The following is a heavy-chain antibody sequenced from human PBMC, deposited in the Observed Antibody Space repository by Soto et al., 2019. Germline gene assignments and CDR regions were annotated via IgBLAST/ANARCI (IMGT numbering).Heavy chain of an antibody. CDR2: THYSGTS. CDR1: GASVGLGGHY. CDR3: ASHRCLGVNSYFDS. D-gene: IGHD3-16*01. V-gene: IGHV4-31*03. Sequence: QVQLQESGPGLVKPSQTLSLTCSVSGASVGLGGHYWSWIRQHPGKGPEWIGYTHYSGTSYYNPSLKSRVTISSDTSKNQFSLRMTSVTAADTAMYYCASHRCLGVNSYFDSWGQGTLVTVSS. J-gene: IGHJ4*02.